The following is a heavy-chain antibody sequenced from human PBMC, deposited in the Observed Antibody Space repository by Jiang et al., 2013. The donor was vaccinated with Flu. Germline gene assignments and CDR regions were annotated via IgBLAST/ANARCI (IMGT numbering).Heavy chain of an antibody. Sequence: VQLLESGGGLVQPGGRLRLSCAASGFTFSSYAMAWVRQAPGKGLEWVSAISGSGASTYYTDSVKGRFTISRDNSKNTLYLQMNSLRGEDTAIYYCAQRRGYSDGPLDYWGPGNPRSTVSS. J-gene: IGHJ4*02. V-gene: IGHV3-23*01. CDR1: GFTFSSYA. D-gene: IGHD5-18*01. CDR3: AQRRGYSDGPLDY. CDR2: ISGSGAST.